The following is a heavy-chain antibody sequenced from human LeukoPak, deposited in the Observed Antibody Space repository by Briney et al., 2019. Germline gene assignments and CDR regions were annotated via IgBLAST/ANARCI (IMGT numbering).Heavy chain of an antibody. V-gene: IGHV1-18*01. CDR3: ARDVFWNDFWSSSDYYFDY. D-gene: IGHD3-3*01. Sequence: ASVKVSCKASGYTFTSYGISWVRQAPGQGLEWMGWISAYNGNTNYAQKLQGRVTMTTDTSTSTAYMELRSLRSNDTAVYYSARDVFWNDFWSSSDYYFDYWGQGTLVTVSS. J-gene: IGHJ4*02. CDR2: ISAYNGNT. CDR1: GYTFTSYG.